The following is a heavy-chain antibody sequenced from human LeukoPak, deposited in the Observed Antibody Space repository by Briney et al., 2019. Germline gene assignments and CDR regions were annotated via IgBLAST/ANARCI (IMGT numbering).Heavy chain of an antibody. V-gene: IGHV3-48*02. Sequence: GGSLRLSCAASGFTFNSYNMHWVRQAPGKGLEWVSYISSTSSTIYYADSVQGRFTISRDNAKNSLYLQMNSLRDEDTAVYYCARAQAGGDNYYNSGSSSNPHYWGQGTLVTVSS. CDR2: ISSTSSTI. J-gene: IGHJ4*02. CDR1: GFTFNSYN. D-gene: IGHD3-10*01. CDR3: ARAQAGGDNYYNSGSSSNPHY.